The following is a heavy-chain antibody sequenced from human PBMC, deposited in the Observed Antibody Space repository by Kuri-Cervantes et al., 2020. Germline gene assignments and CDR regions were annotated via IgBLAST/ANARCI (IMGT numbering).Heavy chain of an antibody. Sequence: ASVKVSCKGSGYLFTDYAIHWVRHTPGQRLEWMGWINGASGNTKYSQKFQGRVTITRDTSATTAYMELSSLRSEDTAVYYCARLKYSSSWAEDYWGQGTLVTVSS. CDR1: GYLFTDYA. CDR3: ARLKYSSSWAEDY. CDR2: INGASGNT. J-gene: IGHJ4*02. V-gene: IGHV1-3*01. D-gene: IGHD6-13*01.